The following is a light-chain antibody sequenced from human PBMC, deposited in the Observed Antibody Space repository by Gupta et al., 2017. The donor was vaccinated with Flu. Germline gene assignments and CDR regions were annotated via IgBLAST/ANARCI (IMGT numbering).Light chain of an antibody. Sequence: DIQLTQSPSFLSASVGDRVAITCRASQGISSYLVWYQQKPGKAPKLLIYAASTLQSGVPSRFSGSGSGTEFTLTISSMHPEDFATYYCQQFNSYPLTFGGGTKVEIK. CDR2: AAS. V-gene: IGKV1-9*01. CDR3: QQFNSYPLT. J-gene: IGKJ4*01. CDR1: QGISSY.